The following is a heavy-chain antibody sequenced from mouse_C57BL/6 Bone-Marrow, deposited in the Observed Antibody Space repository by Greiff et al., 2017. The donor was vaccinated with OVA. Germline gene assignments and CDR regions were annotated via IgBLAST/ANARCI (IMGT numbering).Heavy chain of an antibody. Sequence: QVQLQQPGAELVKPGASVKVSCKASGYTFTSYWMHWVKQRPGQGLEWIGRIHPSDSDTNYNQKFKGKATLTVDKSSSTAYMQLSSLTSEDSAVYYCAIIGGNPTYYCAMDCWGQGTSVTVTS. CDR3: AIIGGNPTYYCAMDC. J-gene: IGHJ4*01. CDR2: IHPSDSDT. V-gene: IGHV1-74*01. D-gene: IGHD2-1*01. CDR1: GYTFTSYW.